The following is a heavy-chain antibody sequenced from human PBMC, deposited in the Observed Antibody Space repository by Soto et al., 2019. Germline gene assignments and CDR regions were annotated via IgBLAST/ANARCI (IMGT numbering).Heavy chain of an antibody. Sequence: GNTYHNPSLRSRVTMSVDTSKNQFSLKLRSVTTADTAVYYCARARSVGYSGYDYFDYWGQGTLVTVSS. CDR3: ARARSVGYSGYDYFDY. J-gene: IGHJ4*02. V-gene: IGHV4-31*02. D-gene: IGHD5-12*01. CDR2: GNT.